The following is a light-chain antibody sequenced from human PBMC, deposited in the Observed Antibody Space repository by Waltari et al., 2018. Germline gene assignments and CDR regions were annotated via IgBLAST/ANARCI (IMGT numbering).Light chain of an antibody. Sequence: QSVLTQPPSTSGTPGQKVTISCSGSSSNIGSKNVNWYQQLPGTAPRLLIYTNKRRPSGVPDRFSGSKSGTSASLAISGLQSEDEADYYCGAWDDSLNAVVFGGGTKLTVL. V-gene: IGLV1-44*01. CDR3: GAWDDSLNAVV. CDR2: TNK. CDR1: SSNIGSKN. J-gene: IGLJ2*01.